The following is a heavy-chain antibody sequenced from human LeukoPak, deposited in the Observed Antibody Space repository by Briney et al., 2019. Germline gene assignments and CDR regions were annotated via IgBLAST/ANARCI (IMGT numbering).Heavy chain of an antibody. CDR2: IYSDVST. CDR3: ARGYSYGLSDY. D-gene: IGHD5-18*01. J-gene: IGHJ4*02. V-gene: IGHV3-66*01. CDR1: GFTVSSNY. Sequence: GGSPRLSCAASGFTVSSNYMSWVRQAPGKGLEWVSVIYSDVSTYYADSVKGRFTVSRDRSKNTLYLQMNSLRAEDTAVYYCARGYSYGLSDYWGQGTLVTVSS.